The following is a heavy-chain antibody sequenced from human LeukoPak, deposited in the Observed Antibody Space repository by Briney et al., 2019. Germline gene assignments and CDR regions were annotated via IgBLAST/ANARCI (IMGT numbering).Heavy chain of an antibody. J-gene: IGHJ5*02. CDR3: AKDMEAVASAPFDP. CDR1: GFTFDDYA. V-gene: IGHV3-9*01. Sequence: GGSLRLSCAASGFTFDDYAMHWVRQAPGKGLEWVSGISWNSGSISYADSVKGRFTISRDNAKNSLYLQMNSLRAEDTALYYCAKDMEAVASAPFDPWGQGTLVTVSS. CDR2: ISWNSGSI. D-gene: IGHD6-19*01.